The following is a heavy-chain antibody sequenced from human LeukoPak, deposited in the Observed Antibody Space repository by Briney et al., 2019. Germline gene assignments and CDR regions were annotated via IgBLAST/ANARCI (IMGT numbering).Heavy chain of an antibody. V-gene: IGHV3-23*01. D-gene: IGHD2-15*01. CDR1: GFTFSSSA. Sequence: GGSLRLSCAASGFTFSSSAMSWVRQAPGKGLEWVSAISNNGDYTYYADSVQGRFTISRDNSKSTLCLQMNSLRAEDAAVYYCAKQLGYCSDGSCYFPYWGQGTLVTVSS. CDR2: ISNNGDYT. CDR3: AKQLGYCSDGSCYFPY. J-gene: IGHJ4*02.